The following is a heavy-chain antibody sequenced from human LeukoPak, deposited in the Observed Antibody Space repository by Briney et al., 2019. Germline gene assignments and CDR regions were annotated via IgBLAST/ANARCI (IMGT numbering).Heavy chain of an antibody. CDR1: GYTFTSYY. Sequence: ASVKVSCKASGYTFTSYYMHWVRQAPGQGLEWMGIINPSGGSTSYAQKFQGRVTMTRDMSTSTVYMELSSLRSEDTAVYYCARSKVAATRGHYYYYVDVWGKGTTVTVSS. CDR3: ARSKVAATRGHYYYYVDV. V-gene: IGHV1-46*01. CDR2: INPSGGST. J-gene: IGHJ6*03. D-gene: IGHD2-15*01.